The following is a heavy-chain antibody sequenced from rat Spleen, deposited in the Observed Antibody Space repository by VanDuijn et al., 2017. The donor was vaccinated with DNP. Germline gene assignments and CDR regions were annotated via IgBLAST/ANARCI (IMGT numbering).Heavy chain of an antibody. CDR1: GLTFSNYY. CDR3: ASRMGSYSPYYFDY. CDR2: ISIGGRNT. D-gene: IGHD1-12*02. V-gene: IGHV5S11*01. J-gene: IGHJ2*01. Sequence: EVQLVESGGGLVQPGRSMKLSCAASGLTFSNYYMAWVRQAPTKGLEWVASISIGGRNTYYRDSVKGRFTISRDNAKSTLYLQMDSLRSEETATYYCASRMGSYSPYYFDYWGQGVMVTVSS.